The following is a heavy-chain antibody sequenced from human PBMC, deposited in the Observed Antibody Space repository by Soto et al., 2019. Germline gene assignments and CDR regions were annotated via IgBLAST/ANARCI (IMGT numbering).Heavy chain of an antibody. J-gene: IGHJ4*02. CDR1: GYTFTCNY. V-gene: IGHV1-2*02. CDR2: IDPNSGGT. D-gene: IGHD1-26*01. CDR3: ARVMSGSYLGHGYYFDY. Sequence: GASVKVSCKASGYTFTCNYMHWVRQAPGQGLEWMGWIDPNSGGTDYAQKFQGRVTMTRDTSISTAYMELSRLRLDDTAVYYCARVMSGSYLGHGYYFDYWGQGTLVTVSS.